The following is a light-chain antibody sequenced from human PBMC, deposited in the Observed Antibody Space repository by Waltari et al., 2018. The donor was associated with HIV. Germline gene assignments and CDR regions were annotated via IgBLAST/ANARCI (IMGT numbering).Light chain of an antibody. Sequence: YELTQPTSVSVAPGQPATITCGGADIGYRSVHWYQQKAGQAPVLVFYDDTDRPSGSPERFSGSKSGNTATLTISRVEAGDEADYYCQVWASNSAYVVFGGRTKLTVL. CDR2: DDT. J-gene: IGLJ2*01. CDR1: DIGYRS. CDR3: QVWASNSAYVV. V-gene: IGLV3-21*02.